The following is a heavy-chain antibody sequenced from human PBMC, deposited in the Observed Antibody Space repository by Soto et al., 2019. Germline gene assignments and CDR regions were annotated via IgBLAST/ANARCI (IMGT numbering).Heavy chain of an antibody. CDR1: GFTFSTYS. D-gene: IGHD3-9*01. V-gene: IGHV3-48*02. Sequence: EVQLLESGGGLVQPGGSLRLSCAASGFTFSTYSMNWVRQAPGKGLEWVSYISGSGGTIFYADSVKGRFTISRDNAKNSLYLQMNSLGDEDTDVFYCARVLGDAGGILRYYYYGMGVWGQGTTVTVFS. CDR2: ISGSGGTI. J-gene: IGHJ6*02. CDR3: ARVLGDAGGILRYYYYGMGV.